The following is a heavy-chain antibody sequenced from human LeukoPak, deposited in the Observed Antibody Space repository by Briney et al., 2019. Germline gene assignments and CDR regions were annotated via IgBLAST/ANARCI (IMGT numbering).Heavy chain of an antibody. CDR3: TTRYSSGQAVDY. CDR1: GFTFSSYG. D-gene: IGHD6-19*01. CDR2: ISYDGSNK. Sequence: GGSLRLSCAASGFTFSSYGMHWVRQAPGKGLEWVAVISYDGSNKYYADSVKGRFTISRDNSKNTLYLQMNSLKTEDTAVYYCTTRYSSGQAVDYWGQGTLVTVSS. J-gene: IGHJ4*02. V-gene: IGHV3-30*03.